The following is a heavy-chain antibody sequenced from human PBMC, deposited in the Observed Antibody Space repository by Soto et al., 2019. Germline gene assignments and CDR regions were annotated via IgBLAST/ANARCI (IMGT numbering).Heavy chain of an antibody. CDR2: IWYDGSNK. Sequence: QVQLVESGGGVVQPGRSLRLSCAASGFTFSSYGMHWVRQAPGKGLEWVAVIWYDGSNKYYADSVKGRFTISRDNSKNTLYLQMNSLRAEDTAVYYCARAGVYCSGGSCHYLAKMATIDYWGQGTLVTVSS. D-gene: IGHD2-15*01. CDR1: GFTFSSYG. V-gene: IGHV3-33*01. CDR3: ARAGVYCSGGSCHYLAKMATIDY. J-gene: IGHJ4*02.